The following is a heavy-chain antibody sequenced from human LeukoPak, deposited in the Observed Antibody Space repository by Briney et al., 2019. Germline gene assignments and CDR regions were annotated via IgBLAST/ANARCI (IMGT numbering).Heavy chain of an antibody. CDR1: GLSFSAYW. CDR2: INPAGSET. V-gene: IGHV3-7*01. J-gene: IGHJ4*02. Sequence: PAGSLRPSCAASGLSFSAYWMTWVRHAPDTGRGWVANINPAGSETYYVDPVKGRFSISRDNAKNLVYLQMNSLRAEDTAVYHCARFGYVAAVDVWGQGTPVTVSS. D-gene: IGHD2-15*01. CDR3: ARFGYVAAVDV.